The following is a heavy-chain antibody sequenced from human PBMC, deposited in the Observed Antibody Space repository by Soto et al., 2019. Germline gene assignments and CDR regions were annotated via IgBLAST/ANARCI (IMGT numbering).Heavy chain of an antibody. J-gene: IGHJ3*02. V-gene: IGHV4-39*01. CDR2: IYYSGST. Sequence: SETLSLTCTVSGGSISSSSYYWGWIRQPPGKGLEWIGSIYYSGSTYYNPSLKSRVTISVDTSKNQFSLKLSSVTAADTAVYYCARPPGYCSGGSRDDAFAIWGQGTMVTVSS. CDR1: GGSISSSSYY. CDR3: ARPPGYCSGGSRDDAFAI. D-gene: IGHD2-15*01.